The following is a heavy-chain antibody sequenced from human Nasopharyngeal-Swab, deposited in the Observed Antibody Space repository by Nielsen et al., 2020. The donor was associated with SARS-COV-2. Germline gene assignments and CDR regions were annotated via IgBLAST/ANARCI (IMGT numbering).Heavy chain of an antibody. CDR2: IYYSGST. CDR1: GGSISSYY. CDR3: ARALLGGPYYVLDY. Sequence: SDPLSLTCTAPGGSISSYYWSWIRQLPGKGLEWIGYIYYSGSTNYNPSLKSRVTISVDTSKNQFSLKLSSVTAADTAVYYCARALLGGPYYVLDYWGQGTLVTVSS. V-gene: IGHV4-59*01. J-gene: IGHJ4*02. D-gene: IGHD3-10*02.